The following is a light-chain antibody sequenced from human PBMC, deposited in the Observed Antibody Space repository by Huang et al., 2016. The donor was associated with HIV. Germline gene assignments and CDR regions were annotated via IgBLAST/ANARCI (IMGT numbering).Light chain of an antibody. CDR1: QSIGNS. Sequence: EIVLTQSPDFQSVTPKEKVTLTCRASQSIGNSLNRFQQKPNQSPKLLIKYVSKSMSGVPSRFSGIGSGTEFTLIISSLEAGVIATYYFHHSRKLPVTFGQRTKLDIK. J-gene: IGKJ2*01. CDR2: YVS. CDR3: HHSRKLPVT. V-gene: IGKV6-21*02.